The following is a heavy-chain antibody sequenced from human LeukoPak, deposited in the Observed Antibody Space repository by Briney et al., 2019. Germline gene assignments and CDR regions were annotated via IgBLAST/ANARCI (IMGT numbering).Heavy chain of an antibody. D-gene: IGHD1-1*01. CDR2: INHSGST. CDR3: ARLQLEGALPYYDY. J-gene: IGHJ4*02. Sequence: KSGGSLRPSCAASGFTFSSYEMNWVRQPPGKGLEWIGEINHSGSTNYNPSLKSRVTISVDTSKNQFSLKLSSVTAADTAVYYCARLQLEGALPYYDYWGQGTLVTVSS. V-gene: IGHV4-34*01. CDR1: GFTFSSYE.